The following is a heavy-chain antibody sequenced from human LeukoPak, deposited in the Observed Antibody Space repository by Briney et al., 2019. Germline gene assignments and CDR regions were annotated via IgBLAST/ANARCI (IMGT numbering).Heavy chain of an antibody. CDR2: IKDDGSEK. V-gene: IGHV3-7*01. CDR1: GFTFSSYW. J-gene: IGHJ4*02. Sequence: PGGSLRLSCAASGFTFSSYWMSWVRQAPGKGLEWVANIKDDGSEKYYVDSVKGRFTISRDNAKNSLNLQMNSLRAEDTAVYYCARDSVHGYYDSSGYSALIDYWGQGTLVTVSS. D-gene: IGHD3-22*01. CDR3: ARDSVHGYYDSSGYSALIDY.